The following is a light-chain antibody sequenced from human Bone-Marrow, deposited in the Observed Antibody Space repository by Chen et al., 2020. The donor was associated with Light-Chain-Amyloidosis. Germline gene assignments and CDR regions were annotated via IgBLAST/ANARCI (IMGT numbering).Light chain of an antibody. Sequence: DIQMTQSPSTLSASVGDRVTITCRASQSISSWLAWYQQKPGKAPKLLIYKASTLESGVPSRFSGSGSGTDFTLTSSGLQPDDFATYYCQQFINYSFGQGTKVEIK. J-gene: IGKJ1*01. CDR3: QQFINYS. CDR2: KAS. V-gene: IGKV1-5*03. CDR1: QSISSW.